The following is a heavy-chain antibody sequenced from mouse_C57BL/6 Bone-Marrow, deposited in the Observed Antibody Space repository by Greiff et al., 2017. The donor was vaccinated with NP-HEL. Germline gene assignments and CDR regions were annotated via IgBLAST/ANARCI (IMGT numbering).Heavy chain of an antibody. CDR1: GFNIKDDY. Sequence: VQLQQSGAELVRPGASVKLSCTASGFNIKDDYMHWVKQRPEQGLEWIGWIDPENGDTEYASKFQGKATITADTSSNTAYLQLSSLTSEDTAFYYCTPWVGAMDYWGQGTSVTVSS. CDR3: TPWVGAMDY. J-gene: IGHJ4*01. V-gene: IGHV14-4*01. CDR2: IDPENGDT.